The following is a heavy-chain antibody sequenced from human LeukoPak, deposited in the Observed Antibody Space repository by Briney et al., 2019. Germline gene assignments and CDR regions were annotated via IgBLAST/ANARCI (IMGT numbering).Heavy chain of an antibody. Sequence: GSLRLSCAASGFTFSSYSMNWVRQAPGKGLEWVSSISSSSSYIYYADSVKGRFTISRDNAKNSLYLQMNSLRAEDTAVYYCARGGDSSGRSYYMDVWGKGTTVTVSS. D-gene: IGHD6-19*01. CDR3: ARGGDSSGRSYYMDV. CDR2: ISSSSSYI. J-gene: IGHJ6*03. V-gene: IGHV3-21*01. CDR1: GFTFSSYS.